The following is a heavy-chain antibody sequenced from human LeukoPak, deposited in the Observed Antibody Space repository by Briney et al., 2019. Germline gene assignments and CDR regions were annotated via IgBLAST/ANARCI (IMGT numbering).Heavy chain of an antibody. J-gene: IGHJ3*02. Sequence: PGRSLRLSCAASGFTFSSYGMHWVRQAPGKGLEWVAVISYDGSNKYYADSVKGRFPISRDNSKNTPYLQMNSLRAEDTAVYYCAKDVVAATLDAFDIWGQGAMSPSLQ. CDR3: AKDVVAATLDAFDI. CDR1: GFTFSSYG. V-gene: IGHV3-30*18. D-gene: IGHD2-15*01. CDR2: ISYDGSNK.